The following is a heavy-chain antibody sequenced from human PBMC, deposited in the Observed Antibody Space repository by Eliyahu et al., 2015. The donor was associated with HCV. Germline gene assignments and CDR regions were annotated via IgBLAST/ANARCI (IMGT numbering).Heavy chain of an antibody. V-gene: IGHV4-61*02. J-gene: IGHJ6*03. D-gene: IGHD1-26*01. CDR3: ARGGLGANAYYYYYYMDV. CDR1: GGSISSGSYY. Sequence: QVQLQESGPGLVKPSQTLSLTCTVSGGSISSGSYYWSWIRQPAGKGLEWIGRIYTSGSTNYNPSLKSRVTMSVDTSKNQFSLKLSSVTAADTAVYYCARGGLGANAYYYYYYMDVWGKGTTVTVSS. CDR2: IYTSGST.